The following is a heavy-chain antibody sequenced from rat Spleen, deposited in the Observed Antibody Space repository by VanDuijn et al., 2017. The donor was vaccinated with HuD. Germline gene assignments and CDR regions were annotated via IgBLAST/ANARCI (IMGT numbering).Heavy chain of an antibody. D-gene: IGHD1-9*01. Sequence: EVQLVESGGGLVQPGRSMKLSCTASGFTFSDYYMAWVRQAPSKGLEWVATISYGDSSGHSSTYYRDSVKGRFTISRDNAKSTLSLQMDSLRSEDTATYYCARRHYGYTDYFDYWGQGVMVTVSS. CDR3: ARRHYGYTDYFDY. CDR1: GFTFSDYY. CDR2: ISYGDSSGHSST. J-gene: IGHJ2*01. V-gene: IGHV5-7*01.